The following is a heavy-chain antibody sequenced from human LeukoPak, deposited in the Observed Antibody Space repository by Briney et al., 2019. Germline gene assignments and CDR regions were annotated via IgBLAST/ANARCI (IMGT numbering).Heavy chain of an antibody. CDR1: GGSISSYY. J-gene: IGHJ4*02. CDR3: ARAGYDSSGYLVTFFDY. CDR2: IYYSGST. Sequence: PSETLSLTCTVSGGSISSYYWSWIRQPPGKGLEWIGYIYYSGSTNYNPSLKSRVTISVDTSKNQFSLKLSSVTAADTAVYYCARAGYDSSGYLVTFFDYWGQGTLVTASS. V-gene: IGHV4-59*01. D-gene: IGHD3-22*01.